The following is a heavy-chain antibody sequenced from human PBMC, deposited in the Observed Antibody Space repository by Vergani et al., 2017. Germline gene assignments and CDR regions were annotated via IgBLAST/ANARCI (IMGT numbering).Heavy chain of an antibody. J-gene: IGHJ6*02. CDR2: IIPIFGTA. CDR1: GGTFSSSA. Sequence: QVQLVQSGAEVKKPGSSVKVSCKASGGTFSSSAISWVRQAPGQGLEWMGRIIPIFGTANYAQKFQGRVTITADESTSTAYMELSSRRSEDTAVYYCAGFPAGGCRGSSGHYGMDVWGQGTTVIVS. V-gene: IGHV1-69*13. D-gene: IGHD2-15*01. CDR3: AGFPAGGCRGSSGHYGMDV.